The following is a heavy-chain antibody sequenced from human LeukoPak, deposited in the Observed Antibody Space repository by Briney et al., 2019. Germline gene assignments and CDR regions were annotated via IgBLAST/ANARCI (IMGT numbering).Heavy chain of an antibody. CDR3: AREYDNRLPCHY. Sequence: ASVKVSCKASGYTFTTYGISWVRQAPGQGLEWMGWISGYNGKTNYAQKLQGRVTMTTDTSTSTAYMELRSLRPDDTALYYCAREYDNRLPCHYWGQGTLVTVSS. CDR2: ISGYNGKT. J-gene: IGHJ4*02. V-gene: IGHV1-18*01. CDR1: GYTFTTYG. D-gene: IGHD2/OR15-2a*01.